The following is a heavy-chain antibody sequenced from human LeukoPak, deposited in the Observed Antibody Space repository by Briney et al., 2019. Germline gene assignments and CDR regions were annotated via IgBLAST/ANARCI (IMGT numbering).Heavy chain of an antibody. CDR1: GYTLTKLS. CDR3: ATVRGMITFGGVIPYYFDY. Sequence: ASVKVSCKVSGYTLTKLSMHWVRQAPGKGLEWMGGFDPEDGETIYAQKFQGRVTMTEDTSTDTAYMELSSLRSEDTAVYYCATVRGMITFGGVIPYYFDYWGQGTLVTVSS. V-gene: IGHV1-24*01. CDR2: FDPEDGET. D-gene: IGHD3-16*02. J-gene: IGHJ4*02.